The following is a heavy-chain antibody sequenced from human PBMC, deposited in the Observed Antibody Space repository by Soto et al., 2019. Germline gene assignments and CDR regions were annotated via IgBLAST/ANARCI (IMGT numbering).Heavy chain of an antibody. CDR3: ARQHSFIYDF. CDR1: GYNFGSAW. D-gene: IGHD2-15*01. V-gene: IGHV5-51*01. CDR2: IKPGTSDI. J-gene: IGHJ4*02. Sequence: GESLKISCKGVGYNFGSAWIGWVRQMPGKGLEWMGLIKPGTSDIRYSPPFRGQVTISADEAVTTAYLQWSGLKASDSAMYYCARQHSFIYDFWGQGTLVTVSS.